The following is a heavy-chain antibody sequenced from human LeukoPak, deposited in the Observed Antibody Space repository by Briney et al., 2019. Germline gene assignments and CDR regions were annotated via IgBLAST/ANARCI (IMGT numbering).Heavy chain of an antibody. CDR1: GGSIISNNYY. CDR3: ARLLYDRSGYYYFDY. Sequence: PSETLSLTCRVSGGSIISNNYYWGWIRQPPGKGLEWIGSIHYSGSPYHNPSLKSRVTISVDTSKNQFSLKLSSVTAADMAVYYCARLLYDRSGYYYFDYWGQGTLVTVSS. V-gene: IGHV4-39*01. D-gene: IGHD3-22*01. J-gene: IGHJ4*02. CDR2: IHYSGSP.